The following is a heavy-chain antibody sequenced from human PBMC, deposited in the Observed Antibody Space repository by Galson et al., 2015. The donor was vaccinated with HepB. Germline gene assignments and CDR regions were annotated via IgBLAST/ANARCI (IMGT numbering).Heavy chain of an antibody. V-gene: IGHV3-30-3*01. CDR1: GFTFSSYA. CDR3: AREGADYYDFWSGYADGFDI. D-gene: IGHD3-3*01. CDR2: ISYDGSNK. J-gene: IGHJ3*02. Sequence: SLRHSCAASGFTFSSYAMHWVRQAPGKGLEWVAVISYDGSNKYYADSVKGRFTISRDNSKNTLYLQMNSLRAEDTAVYYCAREGADYYDFWSGYADGFDIWGQGTMVTVSS.